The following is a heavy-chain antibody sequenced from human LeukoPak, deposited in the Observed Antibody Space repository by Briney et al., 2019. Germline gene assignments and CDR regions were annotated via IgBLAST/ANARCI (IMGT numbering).Heavy chain of an antibody. D-gene: IGHD2-15*01. CDR1: GFTFSSHD. CDR3: AKAPVTSCRGAFCYPFDS. CDR2: ISYDGGKK. J-gene: IGHJ4*02. V-gene: IGHV3-30*18. Sequence: GGSLRLSCAASGFTFSSHDMHWVRQAPGKGMEWVAFISYDGGKKDYADSVKGRFTISRDNSRNTMYLQMNSLRVEDAAVYYCAKAPVTSCRGAFCYPFDSWGQGTLVTVSS.